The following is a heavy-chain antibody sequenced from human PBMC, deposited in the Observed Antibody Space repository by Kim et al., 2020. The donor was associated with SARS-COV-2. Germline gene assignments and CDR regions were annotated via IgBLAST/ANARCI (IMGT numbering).Heavy chain of an antibody. Sequence: ASVKVSCKASGYTFSAYTVHWLRQAPGQGLEWMGRITPYTGVTKYAQNFQYRVTMATDTSISTAYMELSGLTSDDTVVYYCARGLAGDPVGFDTWGQGTLVTVSS. CDR2: ITPYTGVT. V-gene: IGHV1-2*05. CDR1: GYTFSAYT. J-gene: IGHJ5*02. D-gene: IGHD3-16*01. CDR3: ARGLAGDPVGFDT.